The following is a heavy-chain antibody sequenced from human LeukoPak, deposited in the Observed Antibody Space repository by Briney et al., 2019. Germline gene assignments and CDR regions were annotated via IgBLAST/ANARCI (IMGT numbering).Heavy chain of an antibody. D-gene: IGHD3-22*01. Sequence: PGGSLRLSCAASGFTFSSYAMHWVRQAPGKGLEWVAVISYDGSNKYYADSVKGRFTISRDNSKNTLYLQMNSLRAEDTAVYYCARDVIDDVGGYYPYYYYYGMDVWGQGTTVIVSS. CDR3: ARDVIDDVGGYYPYYYYYGMDV. V-gene: IGHV3-30-3*01. CDR2: ISYDGSNK. CDR1: GFTFSSYA. J-gene: IGHJ6*02.